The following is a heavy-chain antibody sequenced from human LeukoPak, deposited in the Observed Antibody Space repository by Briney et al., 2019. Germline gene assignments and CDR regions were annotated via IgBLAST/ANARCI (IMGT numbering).Heavy chain of an antibody. J-gene: IGHJ4*02. D-gene: IGHD3-22*01. Sequence: SETPSLTCAVYGGSFSGYYWSWIRQPPGKGLEWIGEINHSGSTNYNPSLKSRVTISVDTSKNQFSLKLSSVTAADTAVYYCASKVNDSSGYYFDYWGQGTLVTVSS. CDR1: GGSFSGYY. V-gene: IGHV4-34*01. CDR3: ASKVNDSSGYYFDY. CDR2: INHSGST.